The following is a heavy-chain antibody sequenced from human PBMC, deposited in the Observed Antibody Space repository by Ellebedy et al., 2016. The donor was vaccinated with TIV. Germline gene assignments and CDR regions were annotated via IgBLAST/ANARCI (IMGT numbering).Heavy chain of an antibody. CDR1: GYTFTSYG. Sequence: ASVKVSCXASGYTFTSYGISWVRQAPGQGLEWMGWISAYNGNTNYAQKLQGRVTMTTDTSTSTAYMELRSLRSDDTAVYYCARGPIRYTMVRGVTSGAFDIWGQGTMVTVSS. J-gene: IGHJ3*02. CDR3: ARGPIRYTMVRGVTSGAFDI. D-gene: IGHD3-10*01. CDR2: ISAYNGNT. V-gene: IGHV1-18*01.